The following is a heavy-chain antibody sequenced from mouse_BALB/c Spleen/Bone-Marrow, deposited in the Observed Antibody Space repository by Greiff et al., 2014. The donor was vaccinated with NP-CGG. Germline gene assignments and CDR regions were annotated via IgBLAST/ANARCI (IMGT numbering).Heavy chain of an antibody. CDR2: IRNKANGYAT. CDR3: ARDVLTYNDY. J-gene: IGHJ2*01. V-gene: IGHV7-3*02. D-gene: IGHD4-1*01. Sequence: EVHLVESGGGLVQPGGSLRLSCATSGFTFTDYYMSWVRQPPGKALEWLGFIRNKANGYATEYSASVKVRFTISRDNSQSILYLQMNTLRAEDSATYYCARDVLTYNDYWGQGTTLTVSS. CDR1: GFTFTDYY.